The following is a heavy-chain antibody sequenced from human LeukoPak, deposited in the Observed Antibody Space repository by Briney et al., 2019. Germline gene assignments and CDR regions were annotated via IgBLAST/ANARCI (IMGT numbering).Heavy chain of an antibody. D-gene: IGHD1-26*01. CDR3: ARGELRGPYNWFDP. CDR1: GGSISSYY. V-gene: IGHV4-59*01. Sequence: SETLSLTCTVSGGSISSYYWSWIRQPPGKGLEWIGYIYYSGSTNYNPSLKSRVTISVDTSKNQFSLKLSSVTAADTAVYYCARGELRGPYNWFDPWGQGTLVTVSS. J-gene: IGHJ5*02. CDR2: IYYSGST.